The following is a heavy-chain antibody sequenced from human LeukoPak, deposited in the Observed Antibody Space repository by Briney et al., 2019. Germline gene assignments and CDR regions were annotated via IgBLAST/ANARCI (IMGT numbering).Heavy chain of an antibody. J-gene: IGHJ5*02. CDR1: GYSFTDYW. D-gene: IGHD2-8*01. CDR3: ARLGEWTGWFDP. CDR2: IYPDDSDT. V-gene: IGHV5-51*01. Sequence: GESLKISCKGSGYSFTDYWIAWVRQMPGKGLEWMGIIYPDDSDTRYSPSFQGQVTISADKSINTAYLQWSGLKASDTAVYYCARLGEWTGWFDPWGQGTLVTVSS.